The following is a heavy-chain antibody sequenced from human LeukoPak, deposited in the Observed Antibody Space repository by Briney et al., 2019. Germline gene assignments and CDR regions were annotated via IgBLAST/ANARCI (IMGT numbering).Heavy chain of an antibody. D-gene: IGHD5-18*01. CDR3: ARVFIQLWFHTIDY. V-gene: IGHV3-21*01. CDR1: GFTFSTYS. Sequence: GGSLRLSCAASGFTFSTYSMNWVRQAPGKGLEWVSSISSSSSYIYYADSVKGRFTISRDKAKNSLYLQMNSLRAEDTAVDNCARVFIQLWFHTIDYWGQGTLVTVSS. CDR2: ISSSSSYI. J-gene: IGHJ4*02.